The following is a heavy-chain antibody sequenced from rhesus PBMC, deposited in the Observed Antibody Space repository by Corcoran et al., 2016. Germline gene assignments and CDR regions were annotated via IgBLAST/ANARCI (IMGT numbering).Heavy chain of an antibody. CDR3: ARRAAAGTPPWPNFDY. Sequence: QVQLVQSGAEVKQPGASVKVSCKASGYTFTSYGRNWVRQAHGQRLEWMGWNNTDTGNPKNPHGFKERFTFSMDPSISTAYLQISSLKAEDTAVYYCARRAAAGTPPWPNFDYWGQGVLVTVSS. J-gene: IGHJ4*01. CDR2: NNTDTGNP. V-gene: IGHV7-114*01. CDR1: GYTFTSYG. D-gene: IGHD6-31*01.